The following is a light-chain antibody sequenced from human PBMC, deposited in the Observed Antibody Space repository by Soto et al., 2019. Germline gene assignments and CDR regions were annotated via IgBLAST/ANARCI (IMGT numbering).Light chain of an antibody. CDR2: EVS. CDR3: CSYATPRL. J-gene: IGLJ2*01. Sequence: QSALTQPASVSGSPGQSITISCPGTSSDVGSYDLVSWYQQHPDKAPKHLLFEVSKRPSGVSIRFSGSKSGNTASLTISGRQTEDEADYYCCSYATPRLFGGGTKRTFL. V-gene: IGLV2-23*02. CDR1: SSDVGSYDL.